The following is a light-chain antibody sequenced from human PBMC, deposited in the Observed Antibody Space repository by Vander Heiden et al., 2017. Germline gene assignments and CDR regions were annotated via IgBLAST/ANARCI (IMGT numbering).Light chain of an antibody. CDR1: KWGDKN. CDR3: QAWTTTPSAV. V-gene: IGLV3-1*01. CDR2: RHS. Sequence: YELSQPVPVSVSPGQTATITCSGEKWGDKNVCWYHQRAGQSPVVFIYRHSNRPSGIPYRFSGSTSGDTATLTIIETQTMDESDYYCQAWTTTPSAVFGGGTRLTVL. J-gene: IGLJ2*01.